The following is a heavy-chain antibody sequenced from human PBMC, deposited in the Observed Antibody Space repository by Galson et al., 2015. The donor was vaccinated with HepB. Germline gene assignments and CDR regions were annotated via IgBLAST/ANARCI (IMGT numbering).Heavy chain of an antibody. CDR2: ISYDGSNK. V-gene: IGHV3-30-3*01. CDR1: GFTFSSYA. Sequence: SLRLSCAASGFTFSSYAMHWVRQAPGKGLEWVAVISYDGSNKYYADSVKGRFTISRDNSKNTLYLQMNSLRAEDTAVYYCARAGGRGQPQYFDYWGQGTLVTVSS. D-gene: IGHD3-16*01. J-gene: IGHJ4*02. CDR3: ARAGGRGQPQYFDY.